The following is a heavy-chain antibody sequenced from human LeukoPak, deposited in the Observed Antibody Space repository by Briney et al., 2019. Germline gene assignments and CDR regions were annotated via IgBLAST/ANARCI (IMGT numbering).Heavy chain of an antibody. D-gene: IGHD2-15*01. CDR2: INHNGNVN. CDR3: ARGDLGGHDAFDI. J-gene: IGHJ3*02. Sequence: GGSLRLSCAASGFTFSSYWMNWARQAPGKGLEWVASINHNGNVNYYVDSVKGRFTISRDNAKNSLYLQMSNLRAEDTAVYYCARGDLGGHDAFDIWGQGTMVTVSS. V-gene: IGHV3-7*03. CDR1: GFTFSSYW.